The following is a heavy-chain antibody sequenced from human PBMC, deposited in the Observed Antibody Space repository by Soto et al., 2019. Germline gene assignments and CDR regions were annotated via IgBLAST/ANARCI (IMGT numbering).Heavy chain of an antibody. Sequence: PSETLSLTCAVYGGSFSGYYWSWIRQPPGKGLEWIGEINHSGSTNYNPSLKSRVTISVDTSKNQFSLKLSSVTAADTAVYYCARGSNMITLGRTRYNWFDPWGRGTMVTVS. V-gene: IGHV4-34*01. CDR2: INHSGST. CDR3: ARGSNMITLGRTRYNWFDP. CDR1: GGSFSGYY. D-gene: IGHD3-16*01. J-gene: IGHJ5*02.